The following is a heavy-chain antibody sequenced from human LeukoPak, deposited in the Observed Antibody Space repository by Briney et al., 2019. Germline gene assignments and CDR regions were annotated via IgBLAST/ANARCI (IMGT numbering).Heavy chain of an antibody. J-gene: IGHJ4*02. CDR1: GFTFSNAW. V-gene: IGHV3-15*01. CDR2: IKSKTDGGTT. Sequence: GGSLRLSCAASGFTFSNAWMSWVRQAPGKGLEWVGRIKSKTDGGTTDYAAPVKGRFTISRDDSKNTLYLQMNSLKTEDTAVYYCTTEVDRLYRGSSGFDYWGQGTLVTVSS. CDR3: TTEVDRLYRGSSGFDY. D-gene: IGHD6-13*01.